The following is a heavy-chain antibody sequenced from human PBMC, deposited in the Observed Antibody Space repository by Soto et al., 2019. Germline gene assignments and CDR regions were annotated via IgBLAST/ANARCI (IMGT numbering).Heavy chain of an antibody. J-gene: IGHJ4*02. V-gene: IGHV3-30-3*01. CDR1: GFSFNSYA. CDR3: VRGDGTMIRGAGE. CDR2: ISYDVGDK. Sequence: GGSLRLSCAASGFSFNSYAMHWVRQAPGKGLEWVAVISYDVGDKYNADSVKGRFTISRDNSKNTLFLEMKSLRAEDTAVYYCVRGDGTMIRGAGEWGQGTRVTVSS. D-gene: IGHD3-10*01.